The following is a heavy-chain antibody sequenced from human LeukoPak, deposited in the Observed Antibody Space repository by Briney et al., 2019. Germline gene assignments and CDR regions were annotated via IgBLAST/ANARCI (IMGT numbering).Heavy chain of an antibody. D-gene: IGHD2-2*01. V-gene: IGHV1-69*13. J-gene: IGHJ5*02. CDR2: NIPLFGTA. CDR3: ARSIVVVPVAIEPYNWFDP. CDR1: RDTFSRYS. Sequence: SVKVSRKASRDTFSRYSISGVRDAPGQGLVCVGGNIPLFGTAHYTQKFQGRVTSTADESTSQAYMELSSLRSEDTAVYYCARSIVVVPVAIEPYNWFDPWGEGTLVTVST.